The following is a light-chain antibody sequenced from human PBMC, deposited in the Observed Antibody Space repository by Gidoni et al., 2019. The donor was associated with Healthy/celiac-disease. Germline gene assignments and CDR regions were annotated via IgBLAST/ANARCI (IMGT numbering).Light chain of an antibody. Sequence: QMTQSPSSLSASVGDRVTSTCRASQSISSYLNWYQQKTGKAPKLLIYAASSLKSGVPSRFSGSGSGTDFTLTISRLQPEDFANYYCQQSYSTPYTFGQGTKLEIK. J-gene: IGKJ2*01. CDR3: QQSYSTPYT. CDR2: AAS. CDR1: QSISSY. V-gene: IGKV1-39*01.